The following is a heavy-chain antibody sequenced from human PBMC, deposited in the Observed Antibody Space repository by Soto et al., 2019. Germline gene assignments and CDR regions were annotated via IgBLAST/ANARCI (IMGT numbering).Heavy chain of an antibody. Sequence: QVQLQESGPGLVKPSGTLSLTCAVSGGSISSSYWWSWVRQPPGKGLEWIGEIYHSGSTNYNTSLKRRVPISVDKSKNQFSLKVTSVTAADTAVYYCARVSGSYYYGMDVWGQGTTVTVSS. CDR2: IYHSGST. V-gene: IGHV4-4*02. J-gene: IGHJ6*02. CDR1: GGSISSSYW. CDR3: ARVSGSYYYGMDV.